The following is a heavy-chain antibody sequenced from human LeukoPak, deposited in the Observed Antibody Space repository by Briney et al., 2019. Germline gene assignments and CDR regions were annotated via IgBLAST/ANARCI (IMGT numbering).Heavy chain of an antibody. CDR1: GFTFDDYG. J-gene: IGHJ4*02. V-gene: IGHV3-30*02. CDR3: AKSHLPNSYSGTYYCDY. CDR2: IRYDESKT. D-gene: IGHD1-26*01. Sequence: GGSLRLSCAASGFTFDDYGMHWVRQAPAKGLEWVAFIRYDESKTFYGDSVKGRFTVSRDNSKNILYLQMNSLRAEDTAVYCCAKSHLPNSYSGTYYCDYWGQGTQVTVSS.